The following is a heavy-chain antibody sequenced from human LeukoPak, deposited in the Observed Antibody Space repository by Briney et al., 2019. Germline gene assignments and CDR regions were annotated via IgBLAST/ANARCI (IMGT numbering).Heavy chain of an antibody. CDR3: ARGGGLGVVVRTAKTFDI. CDR2: ISYDGSNK. J-gene: IGHJ3*02. D-gene: IGHD3-22*01. Sequence: GSLRLSCAASGFTFSSYAMHRVRQAPGKGLEWVAVISYDGSNKYYADSVKGRFTISRDNSKNTLYLQVNSLRAEDTAVYYCARGGGLGVVVRTAKTFDIWGQGTMVTVSS. V-gene: IGHV3-30-3*01. CDR1: GFTFSSYA.